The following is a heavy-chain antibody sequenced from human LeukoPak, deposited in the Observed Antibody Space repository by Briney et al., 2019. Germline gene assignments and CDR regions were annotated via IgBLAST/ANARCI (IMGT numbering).Heavy chain of an antibody. CDR1: GGSFSGYY. CDR2: INHSGST. CDR3: ARGNYYYGMDV. V-gene: IGHV4-34*01. J-gene: IGHJ6*02. Sequence: SETLSLTCAVYGGSFSGYYWSWIRQPPGKGLEWIGEINHSGSTNYNPSLKSRVTISVDTSKNQFSLKLSSVTAADAAVYYCARGNYYYGMDVWGQGTTVTVSS.